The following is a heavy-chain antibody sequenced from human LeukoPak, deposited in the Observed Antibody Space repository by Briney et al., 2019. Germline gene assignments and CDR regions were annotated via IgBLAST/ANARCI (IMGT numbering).Heavy chain of an antibody. Sequence: ASVKVSCKASGYTFTGYYMHWVRQAPGQGLEGMGWINPNSGGTNYAQKFQGRVTMTRDTSISTAYMELSRLRSDDTAMYYCARDRIVVVPAAVKGGMTIWFDPWGQGTLVTVSS. J-gene: IGHJ5*02. V-gene: IGHV1-2*02. CDR3: ARDRIVVVPAAVKGGMTIWFDP. CDR1: GYTFTGYY. D-gene: IGHD2-2*01. CDR2: INPNSGGT.